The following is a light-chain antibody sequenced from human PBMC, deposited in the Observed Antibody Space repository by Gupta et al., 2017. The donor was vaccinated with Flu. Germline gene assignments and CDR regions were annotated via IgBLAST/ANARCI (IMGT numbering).Light chain of an antibody. CDR1: QSVSSSY. CDR3: QQYGNSPAYS. Sequence: EIVLTQSPGTLSLSPGERATLSCRASQSVSSSYLAWYQQRPGQAPRLLIYGVSSRATGVPDRFSGSGAGTDVTLTISRREPEDFAVYYCQQYGNSPAYSFGQGTKLEIK. J-gene: IGKJ2*03. CDR2: GVS. V-gene: IGKV3-20*01.